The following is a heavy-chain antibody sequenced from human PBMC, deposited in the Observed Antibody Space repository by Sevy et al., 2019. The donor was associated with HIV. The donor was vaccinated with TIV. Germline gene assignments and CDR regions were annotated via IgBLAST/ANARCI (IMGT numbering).Heavy chain of an antibody. J-gene: IGHJ4*02. CDR3: ARHGGLVDRGFDY. Sequence: SETLSLTCIVSGGSIGRNSYDWGWIRQSPGKGLEWIGSIFFSGRTNYATSLKSRVTISVDKSKNQLSLQMRSATATDTALYYCARHGGLVDRGFDYWGQGTLVTVSS. V-gene: IGHV4-39*01. CDR1: GGSIGRNSYD. CDR2: IFFSGRT. D-gene: IGHD3-10*01.